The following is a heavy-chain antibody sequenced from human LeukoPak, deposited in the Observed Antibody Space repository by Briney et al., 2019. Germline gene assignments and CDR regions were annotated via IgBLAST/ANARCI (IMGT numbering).Heavy chain of an antibody. D-gene: IGHD2-2*01. J-gene: IGHJ5*02. V-gene: IGHV3-15*07. CDR1: GFTFSNAW. CDR2: IKSKSDGGTK. Sequence: GGSLRLSCAASGFTFSNAWMNWVRQAPGKGLEWVGRIKSKSDGGTKDYAAPVKGRFTISRDDSKNTLYLQMNSLKTEDTAVYYCTTEGNIVVVPAAIDNRFDPWGQGTLVTVSS. CDR3: TTEGNIVVVPAAIDNRFDP.